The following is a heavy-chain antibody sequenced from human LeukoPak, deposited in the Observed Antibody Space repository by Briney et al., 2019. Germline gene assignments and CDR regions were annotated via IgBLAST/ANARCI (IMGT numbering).Heavy chain of an antibody. V-gene: IGHV3-21*04. Sequence: GGSLRLSCAASGFTFSRYSMNWVRQAPGKGLEWVSSISSSSSYIYYADSVKGRFTISRDNAKNSLYLQMNSLRAEDTALYHCARGSIAAAGIQSWFDPWGQGTLVTVSS. CDR1: GFTFSRYS. CDR3: ARGSIAAAGIQSWFDP. J-gene: IGHJ5*02. D-gene: IGHD6-13*01. CDR2: ISSSSSYI.